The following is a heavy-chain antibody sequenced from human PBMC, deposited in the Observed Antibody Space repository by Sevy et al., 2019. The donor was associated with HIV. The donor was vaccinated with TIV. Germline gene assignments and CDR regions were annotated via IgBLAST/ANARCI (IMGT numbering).Heavy chain of an antibody. CDR3: AKDPKYYYGSGSNQIYYYYYGMDV. J-gene: IGHJ6*02. Sequence: GGSLRLSCAASGFTFSSYGMHWVRQAPGKGLEWVAVISYDGSNKYYADSVKGRFTISRDNSKNTLYLQMNSLRAEDTAVYYCAKDPKYYYGSGSNQIYYYYYGMDVWGQGTTVTVSS. V-gene: IGHV3-30*18. D-gene: IGHD3-10*01. CDR2: ISYDGSNK. CDR1: GFTFSSYG.